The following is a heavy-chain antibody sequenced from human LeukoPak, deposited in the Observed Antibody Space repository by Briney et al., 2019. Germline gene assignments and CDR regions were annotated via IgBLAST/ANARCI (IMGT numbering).Heavy chain of an antibody. Sequence: GGSLRLSCAASGFTFSSYSMNWVRQAPGKGLEWVSSIGSSSSYIYYADSVKGRFTISRDNAKNSLYLQMNSLRAEDTAVYYCARNNDYGDYSIFDYWGQGTLVTVSS. CDR3: ARNNDYGDYSIFDY. V-gene: IGHV3-21*01. CDR2: IGSSSSYI. CDR1: GFTFSSYS. J-gene: IGHJ4*02. D-gene: IGHD4-17*01.